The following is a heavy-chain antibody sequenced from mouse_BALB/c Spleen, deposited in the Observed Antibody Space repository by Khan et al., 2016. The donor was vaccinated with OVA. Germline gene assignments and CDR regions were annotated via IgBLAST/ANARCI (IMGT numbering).Heavy chain of an antibody. CDR1: GYTFTSYW. CDR3: ARIKKIVATYFDY. Sequence: VQLQQSGAELVKAGASVKMSCKASGYTFTSYWMHWVKQRLGHGLEWFAETNPTNGRTYYNEKFKSKATLTVDKSSSTAYMLLSGPTFEDSAVYYCARIKKIVATYFDYWGQGTTLTVSS. J-gene: IGHJ2*01. V-gene: IGHV1S81*02. D-gene: IGHD1-1*01. CDR2: TNPTNGRT.